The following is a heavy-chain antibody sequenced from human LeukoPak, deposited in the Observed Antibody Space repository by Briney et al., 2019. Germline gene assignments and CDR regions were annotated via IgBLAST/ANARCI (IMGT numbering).Heavy chain of an antibody. J-gene: IGHJ4*02. CDR3: ARDEYYDSSGYPPFDY. V-gene: IGHV3-66*01. CDR1: GVTLSGNY. D-gene: IGHD3-22*01. Sequence: GGSLRHSCAPSGVTLSGNYMSAGRHAPGEGRGWGSVIYVGGSTYYPASVKCRVTISRDKSKNTMYLQMNSLRAEDTAVYYCARDEYYDSSGYPPFDYWGKGTLVTVS. CDR2: IYVGGST.